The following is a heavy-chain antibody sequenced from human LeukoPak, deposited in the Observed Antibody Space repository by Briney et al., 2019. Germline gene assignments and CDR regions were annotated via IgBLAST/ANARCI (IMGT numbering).Heavy chain of an antibody. CDR1: GFTLSNYV. Sequence: GGPLRLSCAASGFTLSNYVMHWVRQAPGKGLEGVAGISYEGSNKHYADSLRGLLTISRDNSKNTLYLHMNSLRAEDTAVYYCAKDQVVGDYSESSGSNFDYWGQGPLVTVSS. J-gene: IGHJ4*02. CDR2: ISYEGSNK. V-gene: IGHV3-30*18. CDR3: AKDQVVGDYSESSGSNFDY. D-gene: IGHD3-22*01.